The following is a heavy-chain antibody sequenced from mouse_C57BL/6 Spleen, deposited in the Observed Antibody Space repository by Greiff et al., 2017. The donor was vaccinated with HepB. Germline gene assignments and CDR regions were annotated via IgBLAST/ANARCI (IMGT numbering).Heavy chain of an antibody. CDR3: ASPYYYGSSYDWYFDV. J-gene: IGHJ1*03. Sequence: EVKVEESGPGLVKPSQSLSLTCSVTGYSITSGYYWNWIRQFPGNKLEWMGYISYDGSNNYNPSLKNRISITRDTSKNQFFLKLNSVTTEDTATYYCASPYYYGSSYDWYFDVWGTGTTVTVSS. D-gene: IGHD1-1*01. CDR1: GYSITSGYY. CDR2: ISYDGSN. V-gene: IGHV3-6*01.